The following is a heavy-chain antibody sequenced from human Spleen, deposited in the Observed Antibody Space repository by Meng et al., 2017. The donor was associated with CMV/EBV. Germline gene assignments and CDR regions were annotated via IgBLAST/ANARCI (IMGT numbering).Heavy chain of an antibody. V-gene: IGHV1-69*05. Sequence: SVKVSCKASGGTFSSYAISWVRQAPGQGLEWMGGIIPIFGTANYAQKFQGRVTITTDESTSTAYMELSSLRSDDTAVYYCARVTMHISDAFDIWGQGTMVTVSS. D-gene: IGHD2-21*01. J-gene: IGHJ3*02. CDR3: ARVTMHISDAFDI. CDR1: GGTFSSYA. CDR2: IIPIFGTA.